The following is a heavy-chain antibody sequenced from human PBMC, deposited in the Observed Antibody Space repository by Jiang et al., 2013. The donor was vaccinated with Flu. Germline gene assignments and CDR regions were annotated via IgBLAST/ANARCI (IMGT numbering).Heavy chain of an antibody. D-gene: IGHD3-3*01. CDR3: ARIHARGLLRFWAVVDY. CDR2: IDWDDDK. Sequence: KPTQTLTLTCTFSGFSLSTSGMCVSWIRQPPGKALEWLALIDWDDDKYYSTSLKTRLTISKDTSKNQVVLTMTNMDPVDTATYYCARIHARGLLRFWAVVDYWGQGTLVTVSS. V-gene: IGHV2-70*01. J-gene: IGHJ4*02. CDR1: GFSLSTSGMC.